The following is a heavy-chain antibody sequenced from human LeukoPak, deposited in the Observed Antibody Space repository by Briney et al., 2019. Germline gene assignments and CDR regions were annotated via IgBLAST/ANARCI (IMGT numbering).Heavy chain of an antibody. CDR1: GFTFSSHG. D-gene: IGHD2-2*02. J-gene: IGHJ4*02. CDR2: IWYDGSHR. CDR3: VRHTAPADGAIDY. Sequence: GGSLRLSCVASGFTFSSHGMGWVRQAPGKGLEWVAVIWYDGSHRYYPDAEDGRFTISRNNSKNTFFLQKDMLGVDNTVCYYGVRHTAPADGAIDYWGQGSLVTVSS. V-gene: IGHV3-33*01.